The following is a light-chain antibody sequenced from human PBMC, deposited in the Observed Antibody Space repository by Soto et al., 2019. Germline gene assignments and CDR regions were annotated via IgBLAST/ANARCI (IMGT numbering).Light chain of an antibody. Sequence: QTVVTQPASVSGSPGQSITISCSGTSNDVGGYDYVSWYQQHPGKAPKLVIYEVSNRPSWVSNRFSGSKSGNTASLTISGLQPEDEADYYCNSYTSSSTLVFGGGTKLTVL. CDR2: EVS. V-gene: IGLV2-14*01. CDR1: SNDVGGYDY. CDR3: NSYTSSSTLV. J-gene: IGLJ2*01.